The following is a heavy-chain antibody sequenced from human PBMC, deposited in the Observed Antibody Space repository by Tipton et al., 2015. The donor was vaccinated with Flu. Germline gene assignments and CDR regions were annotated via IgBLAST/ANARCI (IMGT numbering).Heavy chain of an antibody. Sequence: TLSLTCAVYGGSFSGYYWSWIRQPPGKGLEWIGEINHSGSTNYNPSLKSRVTISVDTSKNQFSLKLSSVTAADTAVYYCARLGYYDSSGYYFDYWGQGTLVTVSS. CDR3: ARLGYYDSSGYYFDY. V-gene: IGHV4-34*01. CDR2: INHSGST. D-gene: IGHD3-22*01. CDR1: GGSFSGYY. J-gene: IGHJ4*02.